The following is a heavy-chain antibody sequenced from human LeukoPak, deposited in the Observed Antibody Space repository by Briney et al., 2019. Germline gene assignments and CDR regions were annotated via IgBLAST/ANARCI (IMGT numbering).Heavy chain of an antibody. J-gene: IGHJ4*02. Sequence: ASVKVSCKASGYTFNNHYMYWVRQAPGQGLEWMGVINPSGGSTSYAQKFQGRVTMTTDTSTSTAYMELRSLRSDDTAVYYCAGLYSSGYDYWGQGTLVTVSS. CDR3: AGLYSSGYDY. CDR1: GYTFNNHY. V-gene: IGHV1-46*02. D-gene: IGHD3-22*01. CDR2: INPSGGST.